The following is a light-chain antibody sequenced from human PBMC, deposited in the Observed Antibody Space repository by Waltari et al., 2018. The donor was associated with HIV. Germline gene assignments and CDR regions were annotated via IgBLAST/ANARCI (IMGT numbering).Light chain of an antibody. Sequence: ENVLTQSPATLSLSPGESATLSCSASQSVRNYLAWFQQKPGQPPRLLIYDASNRATGVPDRFSGSGSGTDFTLTISNLEPEDFAVYYCQQRSNWITFGQGTRLEIK. V-gene: IGKV3-11*01. CDR2: DAS. CDR1: QSVRNY. CDR3: QQRSNWIT. J-gene: IGKJ5*01.